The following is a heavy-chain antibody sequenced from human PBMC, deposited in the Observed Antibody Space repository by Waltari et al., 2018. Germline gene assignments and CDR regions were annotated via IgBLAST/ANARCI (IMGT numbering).Heavy chain of an antibody. Sequence: QVQLQESGPSLLKPSETLSLICTVSGCSIRGFYWSWVRQPPGKGLDWIGYIYDTGSTNFNPSLKSRVTMSVDTSKNQFSLKLSSVTAADTAFYYCARGGGGDWEWFDPWGQGTLVTVSS. V-gene: IGHV4-59*01. CDR2: IYDTGST. D-gene: IGHD2-21*02. CDR3: ARGGGGDWEWFDP. J-gene: IGHJ5*02. CDR1: GCSIRGFY.